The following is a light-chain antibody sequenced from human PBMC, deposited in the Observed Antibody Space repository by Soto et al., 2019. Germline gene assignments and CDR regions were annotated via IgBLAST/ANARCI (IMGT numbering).Light chain of an antibody. CDR1: SSDVGGYNY. Sequence: QSVLTQPASVSESPGQSITISFTGTSSDVGGYNYVSWYQQHPGKAPKLMIYEVTNRPSGVSNRFSGSKSGNTASLTISGLQAEDEADYYCSSYTSSSTQVFGTGTKVTVL. CDR3: SSYTSSSTQV. J-gene: IGLJ1*01. V-gene: IGLV2-14*01. CDR2: EVT.